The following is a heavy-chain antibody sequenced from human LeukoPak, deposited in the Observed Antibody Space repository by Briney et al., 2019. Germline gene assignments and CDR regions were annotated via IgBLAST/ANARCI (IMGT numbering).Heavy chain of an antibody. J-gene: IGHJ4*02. V-gene: IGHV4-39*01. CDR1: GGSISSSSYY. D-gene: IGHD5-24*01. CDR2: IYYSGST. Sequence: PSETLSLTCTVSGGSISSSSYYWGWIRQPPGKGLEWIGSIYYSGSTYYNPSLKSRVTISVDTSKNQSSLKLSSVTAADTAVYYCARWLQFRYYFDYWGQGTLVTVSS. CDR3: ARWLQFRYYFDY.